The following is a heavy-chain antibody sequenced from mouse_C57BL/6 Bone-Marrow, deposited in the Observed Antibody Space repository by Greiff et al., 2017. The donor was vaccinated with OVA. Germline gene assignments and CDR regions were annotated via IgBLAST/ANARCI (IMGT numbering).Heavy chain of an antibody. J-gene: IGHJ1*03. Sequence: EVQLKESGPELVKPGASVKMSCKASGYTFTDYNMHWVKQSHGKSLEWIGYINPNNGGTSYNQKFKGKATLTVNKSSSTAYMELRSLTSEDSAVYYCASGAFHYYGSSYWYFDVWGTGTTVTVSS. V-gene: IGHV1-22*01. CDR3: ASGAFHYYGSSYWYFDV. CDR1: GYTFTDYN. D-gene: IGHD1-1*01. CDR2: INPNNGGT.